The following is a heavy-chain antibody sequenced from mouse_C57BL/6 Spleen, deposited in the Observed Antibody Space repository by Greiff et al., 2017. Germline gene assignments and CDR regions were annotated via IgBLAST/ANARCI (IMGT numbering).Heavy chain of an antibody. J-gene: IGHJ3*01. CDR2: IYPGDGDT. V-gene: IGHV1-80*01. CDR3: AREDPYYYGSSLWFAY. D-gene: IGHD1-1*01. CDR1: GYAFSSYW. Sequence: QVQLQQSGAELVKPGASVKISCKASGYAFSSYWMNWVKQRPGKGLEWIGQIYPGDGDTNYNGKFKGKATLTADKSSSTAYMQLSSLTSEDSAVYCCAREDPYYYGSSLWFAYWGQGTLVTVSA.